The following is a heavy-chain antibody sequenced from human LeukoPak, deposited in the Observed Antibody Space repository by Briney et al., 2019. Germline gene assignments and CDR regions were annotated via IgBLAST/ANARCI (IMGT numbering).Heavy chain of an antibody. CDR2: MNPNSGNT. V-gene: IGHV1-8*03. J-gene: IGHJ3*02. CDR1: GYTFTSYD. CDR3: ARVPEKDAFDI. Sequence: ASVKVSCKASGYTFTSYDINWVRQATGQGLEWMGWMNPNSGNTGYAQKFQGRVTITRNTSISTAYMELSSLRPEDTAVYYCARVPEKDAFDIWGQGTMVTVSS.